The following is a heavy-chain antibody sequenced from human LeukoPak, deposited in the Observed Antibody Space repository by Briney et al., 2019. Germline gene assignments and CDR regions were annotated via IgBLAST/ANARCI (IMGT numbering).Heavy chain of an antibody. CDR2: INHSGST. Sequence: SETLSLTCAVYGGSFSGYYWSWIRQPPGKGLEWIGEINHSGSTNYNPSLKSRATISVDTSKNQFSLKLSSVTAADTAVYYCARGSYSSSWYGGGYFDYWGQGTLVTVSS. D-gene: IGHD6-13*01. J-gene: IGHJ4*02. CDR3: ARGSYSSSWYGGGYFDY. V-gene: IGHV4-34*01. CDR1: GGSFSGYY.